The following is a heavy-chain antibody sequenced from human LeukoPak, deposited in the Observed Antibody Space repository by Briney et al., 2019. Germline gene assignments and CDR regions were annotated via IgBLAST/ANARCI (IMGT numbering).Heavy chain of an antibody. J-gene: IGHJ3*02. CDR2: IYYSGST. CDR1: GGSISTHY. D-gene: IGHD1-1*01. CDR3: ARPLGSKNAFDI. Sequence: SETLSLTWTVSGGSISTHYWTWIRQSPGKGLEWIGNIYYSGSTNYNPSLKSRVSISVDTSKNQFSLKLNSVTAADTAVYYCARPLGSKNAFDIWGQGTMVTVSS. V-gene: IGHV4-59*08.